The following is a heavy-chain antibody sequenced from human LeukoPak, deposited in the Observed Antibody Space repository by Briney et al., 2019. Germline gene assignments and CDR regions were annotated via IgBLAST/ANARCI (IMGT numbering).Heavy chain of an antibody. CDR1: GFTFDEYT. V-gene: IGHV3-43*01. CDR2: ITSDGGTT. D-gene: IGHD6-13*01. Sequence: GGSLRLSCAASGFTFDEYTMYWVRQAPGKGLEWVSLITSDGGTTYYADSLKGRFTISRDNAKNSLYLQMNSLRAEDTAVYYCARVGYSSSWSPSDYWGQGALVTVSS. CDR3: ARVGYSSSWSPSDY. J-gene: IGHJ4*02.